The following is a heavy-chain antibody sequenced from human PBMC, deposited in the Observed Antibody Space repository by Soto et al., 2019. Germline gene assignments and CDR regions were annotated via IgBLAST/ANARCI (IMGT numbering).Heavy chain of an antibody. CDR2: INHSGST. V-gene: IGHV4-34*01. CDR1: GGSFSCYY. CDR3: AKLGYCSGGSCYSAYYYGMDV. J-gene: IGHJ6*02. Sequence: PSETLSLTCAVYGGSFSCYYWSWIRQPPGKGLEWIGEINHSGSTNYNPSLKSRVTISVDTSKNQFSLKLSSVTAADTAVYYCAKLGYCSGGSCYSAYYYGMDVWGQGTTVTVSS. D-gene: IGHD2-15*01.